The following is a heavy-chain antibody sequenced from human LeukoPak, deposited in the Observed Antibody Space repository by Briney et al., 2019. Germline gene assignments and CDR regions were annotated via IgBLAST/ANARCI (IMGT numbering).Heavy chain of an antibody. CDR2: INHSGST. V-gene: IGHV4-34*01. Sequence: SETLSLTCAVYGGSFSGYYWSWIRQPPGKGLEWIGEINHSGSTNYNPSLKSRVTISVDTSKNQFSLKLSSVTAADTAVYYCGRTISNWFDPWGQGTLVTVSS. D-gene: IGHD3-3*01. J-gene: IGHJ5*02. CDR3: GRTISNWFDP. CDR1: GGSFSGYY.